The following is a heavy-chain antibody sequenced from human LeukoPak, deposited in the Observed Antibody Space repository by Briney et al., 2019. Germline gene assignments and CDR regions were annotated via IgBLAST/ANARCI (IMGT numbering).Heavy chain of an antibody. J-gene: IGHJ4*02. D-gene: IGHD3-22*01. Sequence: PGGSLRLSCAASGFTISNNYIRWLRQAPGKGLEWVSHIYSGGFTQFAGSVRGRFTMSRDSSKNTLYLQMNSLRAEDTAVYYCAKEMIVVAGADYWGQGTLVTVSS. CDR1: GFTISNNY. V-gene: IGHV3-66*01. CDR3: AKEMIVVAGADY. CDR2: IYSGGFT.